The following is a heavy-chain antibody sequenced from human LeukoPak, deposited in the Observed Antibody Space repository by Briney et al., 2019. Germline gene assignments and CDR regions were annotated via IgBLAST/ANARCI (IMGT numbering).Heavy chain of an antibody. D-gene: IGHD3-10*01. Sequence: ASVKVSCKASGYTFTGYYLHWVRQAPGQGLEWMGWINPNSGGTNYAQKFQGRVTMTRDTSISTAYMELSRLRSDDTAVYYCARNIWFGEPSDAFDIWGQGTMVTVSS. CDR1: GYTFTGYY. J-gene: IGHJ3*02. CDR2: INPNSGGT. CDR3: ARNIWFGEPSDAFDI. V-gene: IGHV1-2*02.